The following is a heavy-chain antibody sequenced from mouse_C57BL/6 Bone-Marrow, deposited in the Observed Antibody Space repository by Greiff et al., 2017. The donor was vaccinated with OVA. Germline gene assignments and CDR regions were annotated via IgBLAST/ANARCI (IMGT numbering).Heavy chain of an antibody. D-gene: IGHD1-2*01. CDR1: GYTFTSYW. Sequence: QVQLQQPGAELVKPGASVKMSCKASGYTFTSYWITWVKQRPGQGLEWIGDIYPGSGSTNYNEKFKSKATLTVDTSSSTAYMQLSSLTSEDSAVYYCARHPSTAYYFDYWGQGTTLTVSS. CDR2: IYPGSGST. CDR3: ARHPSTAYYFDY. V-gene: IGHV1-55*01. J-gene: IGHJ2*01.